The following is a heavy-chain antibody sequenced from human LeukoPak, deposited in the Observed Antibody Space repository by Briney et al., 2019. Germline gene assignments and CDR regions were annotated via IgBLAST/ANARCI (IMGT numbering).Heavy chain of an antibody. J-gene: IGHJ4*02. CDR1: ADSISSRY. CDR3: ANLHYVSSGSNFDY. CDR2: IHYSGTT. V-gene: IGHV4-59*11. Sequence: SETLSLTCTVSADSISSRYCSWFRQPPGKGLEWIGYIHYSGTTNYNPSLKSRVTISVDTSKKQFSLKLKSVTAADTAVYYCANLHYVSSGSNFDYWGQGTLVTVSS. D-gene: IGHD3-22*01.